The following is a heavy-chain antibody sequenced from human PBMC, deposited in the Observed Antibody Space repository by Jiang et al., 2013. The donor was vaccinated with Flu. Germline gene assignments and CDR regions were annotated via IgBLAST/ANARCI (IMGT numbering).Heavy chain of an antibody. V-gene: IGHV1-69*01. CDR3: ASGSSGYPTRYWYFDL. D-gene: IGHD3-22*01. CDR1: GGTFSSYA. J-gene: IGHJ2*01. Sequence: GAEVKKPGSSVKVSCKASGGTFSSYAISWVRQAPGQGLEWMGGIIPIFGTANYAQKFQGRVTITADESTSTAYMELSSLRSEDTAVYYCASGSSGYPTRYWYFDLWGRGTLVTVSS. CDR2: IIPIFGTA.